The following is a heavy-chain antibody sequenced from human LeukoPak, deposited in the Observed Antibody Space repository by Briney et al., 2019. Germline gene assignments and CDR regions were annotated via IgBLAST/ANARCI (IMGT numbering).Heavy chain of an antibody. Sequence: PSETLSLTCAVYGGSFSGYYWSWIRQPPGKGLEWIGEINHSGSTNYNPSLKSRVTISVDTSKNQFSLKLSSVTAADTAVYYCARVATRVLGYWGQGTLVTVSS. D-gene: IGHD5-12*01. J-gene: IGHJ4*02. V-gene: IGHV4-34*01. CDR2: INHSGST. CDR3: ARVATRVLGY. CDR1: GGSFSGYY.